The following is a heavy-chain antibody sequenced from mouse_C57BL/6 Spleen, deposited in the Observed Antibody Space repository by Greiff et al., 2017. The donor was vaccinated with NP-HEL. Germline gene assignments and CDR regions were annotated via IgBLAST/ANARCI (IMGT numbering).Heavy chain of an antibody. CDR1: GYTFTDYE. Sequence: VQLQQSGAELVRPGASVTLSCKASGYTFTDYEMHWVKQTPVHGLEWIGAIDPETGGTAYNQKFKGKAVLTADKSSSTAYMELRSLTSEDSAVYYWTRKYYSNHHWYFDVWGTGTTVTVSS. CDR2: IDPETGGT. D-gene: IGHD2-5*01. V-gene: IGHV1-15*01. CDR3: TRKYYSNHHWYFDV. J-gene: IGHJ1*03.